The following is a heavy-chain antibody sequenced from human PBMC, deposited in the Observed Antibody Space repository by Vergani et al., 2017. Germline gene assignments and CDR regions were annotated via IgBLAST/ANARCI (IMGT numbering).Heavy chain of an antibody. D-gene: IGHD3-3*01. CDR3: ARSITIFGVVINYYYYMDF. J-gene: IGHJ6*03. CDR2: IIPIFGTA. V-gene: IGHV1-69*01. Sequence: QVQLVQSGAEVKKPGSSVKVSCKASGGTFSSYAISWVRQAPGQGLEWMGGIIPIFGTANYAQKFQGRVTITADESTSTAYMELSSLRSEDTAVYYCARSITIFGVVINYYYYMDFWGKGTTVTVSS. CDR1: GGTFSSYA.